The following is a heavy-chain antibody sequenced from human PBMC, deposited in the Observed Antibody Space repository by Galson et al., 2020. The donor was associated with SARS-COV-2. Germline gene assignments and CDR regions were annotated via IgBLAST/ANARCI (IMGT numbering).Heavy chain of an antibody. Sequence: ASVKVSCKASGYIFSSYGVRWARQAPGQGLEWMGWISAQTGNTNYAQNLKGRVTLTTDKSTSTAYMELSSLRSDDTAVYYCARDRLGYCTGGVCYRSDYWGQGTLVTVSS. CDR3: ARDRLGYCTGGVCYRSDY. J-gene: IGHJ4*02. D-gene: IGHD2-8*02. V-gene: IGHV1-18*01. CDR2: ISAQTGNT. CDR1: GYIFSSYG.